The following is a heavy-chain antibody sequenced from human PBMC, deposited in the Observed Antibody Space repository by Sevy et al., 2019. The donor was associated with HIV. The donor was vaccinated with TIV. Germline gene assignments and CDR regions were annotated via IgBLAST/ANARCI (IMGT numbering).Heavy chain of an antibody. J-gene: IGHJ5*02. CDR2: INPSGGST. V-gene: IGHV1-46*03. CDR3: AREGVTIFGVVTPTPNWFDP. CDR1: GYTFTSYY. D-gene: IGHD3-3*01. Sequence: ASVNVSCKASGYTFTSYYMHWVRQAPGQGLEWMGIINPSGGSTSYAQKFQGRVTMTRDTSTSTVYMELSSLRSEDTAVYYCAREGVTIFGVVTPTPNWFDPWGQGTLVTVSS.